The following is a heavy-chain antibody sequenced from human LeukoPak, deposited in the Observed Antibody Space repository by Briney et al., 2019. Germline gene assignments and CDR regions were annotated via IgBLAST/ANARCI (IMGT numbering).Heavy chain of an antibody. V-gene: IGHV3-21*04. CDR3: ARDEEGGSYPLDY. D-gene: IGHD1-26*01. Sequence: GGSLRLSCAASGFTFSSYSMNWVRQAPGKGLEWVSSISSSSSYIYYADSVKGRFTISRDNAKNSLYLQMNSLRAEDTALYYCARDEEGGSYPLDYWGQGTLVTVSS. CDR1: GFTFSSYS. CDR2: ISSSSSYI. J-gene: IGHJ4*02.